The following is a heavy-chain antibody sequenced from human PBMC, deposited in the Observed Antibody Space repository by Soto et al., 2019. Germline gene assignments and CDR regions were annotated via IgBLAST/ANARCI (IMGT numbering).Heavy chain of an antibody. CDR3: ARPRAAGTSDY. CDR2: MYPGDSDT. Sequence: GESLKISCKGSGYGFSSYWIGWVRQMPGKGLELMGIMYPGDSDTRYSPSFQGQVTISADKSISTAYLQWSSLKASDTAMYYCARPRAAGTSDYWGQGTLVTVSS. J-gene: IGHJ4*02. CDR1: GYGFSSYW. V-gene: IGHV5-51*01. D-gene: IGHD6-13*01.